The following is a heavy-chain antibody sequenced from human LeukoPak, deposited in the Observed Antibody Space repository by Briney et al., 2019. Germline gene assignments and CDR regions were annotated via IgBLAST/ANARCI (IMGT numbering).Heavy chain of an antibody. D-gene: IGHD4-23*01. CDR1: GGSFSGYY. V-gene: IGHV4-34*01. J-gene: IGHJ4*02. Sequence: SETLSLTCAVYGGSFSGYYWSWIRQPPGRGLEWIGEINHSGSTNYNPSLKSRVTISVDTSKNQFSLKLSSVTAADTAVYYCARYSYGGNSETLDYWGQGTLVTVSS. CDR3: ARYSYGGNSETLDY. CDR2: INHSGST.